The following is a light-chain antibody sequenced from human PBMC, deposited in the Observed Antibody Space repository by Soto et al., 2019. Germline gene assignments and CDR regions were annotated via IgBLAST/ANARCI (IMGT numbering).Light chain of an antibody. J-gene: IGKJ1*01. Sequence: DIQMTQSPSTLSASVGDRVTITCRASQSISSWLAWYQQKPGKAPKVLIYKASSSGSVVPSRFGGSGSVTGFTLTISSLQPHDCASYVGKPYNTYPWTFGQGTQVEIK. CDR3: KPYNTYPWT. CDR2: KAS. V-gene: IGKV1-5*03. CDR1: QSISSW.